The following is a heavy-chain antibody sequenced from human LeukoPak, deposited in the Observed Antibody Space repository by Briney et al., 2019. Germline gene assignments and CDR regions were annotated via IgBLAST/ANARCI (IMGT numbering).Heavy chain of an antibody. J-gene: IGHJ4*02. D-gene: IGHD6-19*01. CDR3: ARGYSKYSSGWYPFDY. CDR2: IIPILGIA. CDR1: GGTFSSYA. Sequence: GASVKVSCKASGGTFSSYAISWVRQAPGQGLEWMGRIIPILGIANYAQKFQGRVTITADKSTSTAYMELSSLRSEDTAVHYCARGYSKYSSGWYPFDYWGQGTLVTVSS. V-gene: IGHV1-69*04.